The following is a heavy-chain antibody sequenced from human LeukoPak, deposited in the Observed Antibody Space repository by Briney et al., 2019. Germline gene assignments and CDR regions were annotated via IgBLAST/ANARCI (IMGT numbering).Heavy chain of an antibody. CDR1: GFTFNSYE. J-gene: IGHJ4*02. V-gene: IGHV3-48*03. Sequence: GGSLRLSCAASGFTFNSYEMNWVRQAPGKGPDWVSSISISGGATYYADSVKGRFTISRDNAKNSLYLQMNSLRAEDTAVYYCAGEVAGVVVGPAAMNLGYCGQGSLVTVSS. CDR2: ISISGGAT. CDR3: AGEVAGVVVGPAAMNLGY. D-gene: IGHD2-2*01.